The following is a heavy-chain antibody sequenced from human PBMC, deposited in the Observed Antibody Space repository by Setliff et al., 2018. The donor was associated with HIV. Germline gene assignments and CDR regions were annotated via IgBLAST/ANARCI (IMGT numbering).Heavy chain of an antibody. CDR1: GGSISSGSYY. D-gene: IGHD3-3*01. J-gene: IGHJ3*02. Sequence: SETLSLTCTVSGGSISSGSYYWSWIRQPAGKGLEWIGHIYTSGSTNYNPSLKSRVTISVDTSKNQFSLKLSSVTAADTAVYYCARPSDYNFWSGDIWGQGTMVTVSS. V-gene: IGHV4-61*09. CDR3: ARPSDYNFWSGDI. CDR2: IYTSGST.